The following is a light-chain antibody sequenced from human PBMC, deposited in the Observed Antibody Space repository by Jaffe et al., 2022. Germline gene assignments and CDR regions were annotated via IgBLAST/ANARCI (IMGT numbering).Light chain of an antibody. CDR3: QQFGGSPLT. V-gene: IGKV3-20*01. Sequence: EIVLTQSPGTLSLSPGEGATLSCRASQSISNNYLAWYQQKPGQAPRLLIYDVSTRATGIPDRFSGSGSGTDFTLTISRLEPEDFAVYYCQQFGGSPLTFGGGTKVEI. CDR1: QSISNNY. J-gene: IGKJ4*01. CDR2: DVS.